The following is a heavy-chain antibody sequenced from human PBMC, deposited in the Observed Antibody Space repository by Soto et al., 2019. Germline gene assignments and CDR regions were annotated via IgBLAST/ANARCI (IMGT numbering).Heavy chain of an antibody. CDR1: GFTVSSNY. Sequence: GGSLRLSCAASGFTVSSNYMSWVRQAPGKGLEWVSVIYSGGSTYYADSVKGRFTISRDNSKNTLYLQMNSLRAEDTAVYYCASGYSGYDYVSPLIDYWGQGTLVTVSS. D-gene: IGHD5-12*01. V-gene: IGHV3-66*01. J-gene: IGHJ4*02. CDR2: IYSGGST. CDR3: ASGYSGYDYVSPLIDY.